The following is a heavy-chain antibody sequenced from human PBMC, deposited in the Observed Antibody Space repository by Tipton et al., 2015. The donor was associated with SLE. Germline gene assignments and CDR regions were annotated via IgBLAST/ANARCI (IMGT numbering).Heavy chain of an antibody. Sequence: TLSLTCTVSGGSISSGSYYWSWIRQPAGKGLEWIGRIHTSGSTNYNPSLKSRVTISVDTSKNQFSLKLSSLTAADTAVYYCAREGGTGDLDYWGQGTLVTVSS. CDR2: IHTSGST. D-gene: IGHD7-27*01. V-gene: IGHV4-61*02. CDR1: GGSISSGSYY. J-gene: IGHJ4*02. CDR3: AREGGTGDLDY.